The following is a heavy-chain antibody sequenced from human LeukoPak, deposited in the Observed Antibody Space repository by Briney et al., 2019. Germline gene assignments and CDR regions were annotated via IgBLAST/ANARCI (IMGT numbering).Heavy chain of an antibody. V-gene: IGHV3-23*01. J-gene: IGHJ4*02. D-gene: IGHD2-15*01. Sequence: GGSLRLSCAASGFTFSSYAMSWVRQAPGKGLEWVSAISGSGGSTYYADSVKGRFTISRDNSKNTLYLQMNSLRAEDTAVYYCAELGIDCSGGSCSTRIAPEPEGYWGQGTLVTVSS. CDR2: ISGSGGST. CDR3: AELGIDCSGGSCSTRIAPEPEGY. CDR1: GFTFSSYA.